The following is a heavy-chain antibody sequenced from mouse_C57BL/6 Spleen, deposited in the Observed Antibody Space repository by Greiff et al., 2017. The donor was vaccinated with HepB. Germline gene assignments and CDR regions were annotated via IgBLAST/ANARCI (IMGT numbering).Heavy chain of an antibody. D-gene: IGHD3-2*02. CDR2: IRLKSDNYAT. CDR1: GFTFSNYW. J-gene: IGHJ4*01. CDR3: TGRDSSGYDAMDY. V-gene: IGHV6-3*01. Sequence: EVMLVESGGGLVQPGGSMKLSCVASGFTFSNYWMNWVRQSPEKGLEWVAQIRLKSDNYATHYAESVKGRFTISRDDSKSSVYLQMNNLRAEDTGIYYCTGRDSSGYDAMDYWGQGTSVTVSS.